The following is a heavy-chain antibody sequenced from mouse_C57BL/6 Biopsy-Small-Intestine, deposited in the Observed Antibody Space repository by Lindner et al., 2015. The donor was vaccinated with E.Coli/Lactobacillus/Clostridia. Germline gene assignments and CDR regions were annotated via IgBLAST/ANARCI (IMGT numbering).Heavy chain of an antibody. CDR2: ISRDSSTI. V-gene: IGHV5-17*01. CDR3: AREDY. CDR1: GVSFSDYG. Sequence: VQLQESGGGLVKPGGSLKLSCAASGVSFSDYGIHWIRQAPEKGLEWLAYISRDSSTIYYADTGKGRFTISRDNAKNTLFLQMTNLRSEDTAIYYCAREDYWGQGTLVTVSA. J-gene: IGHJ3*01.